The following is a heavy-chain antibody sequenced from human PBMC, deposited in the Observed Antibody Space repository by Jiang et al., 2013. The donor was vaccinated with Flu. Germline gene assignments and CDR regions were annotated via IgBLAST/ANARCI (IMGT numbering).Heavy chain of an antibody. CDR3: ARDLRRLDY. CDR1: GFTFSIYS. D-gene: IGHD4-17*01. V-gene: IGHV3-48*02. Sequence: VQLLESGGGLVQPGGSLRLSCAASGFTFSIYSMNWVRQAPGKGLEWVSYISGSSSTIYCADSVKGRFTISRDNGKNSLYLQMNTLRDEDTAVYYCARDLRRLDYWGQGTLVTVSS. J-gene: IGHJ4*02. CDR2: ISGSSSTI.